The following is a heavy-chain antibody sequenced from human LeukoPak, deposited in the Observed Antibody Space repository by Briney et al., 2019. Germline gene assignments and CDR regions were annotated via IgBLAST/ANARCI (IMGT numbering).Heavy chain of an antibody. D-gene: IGHD6-19*01. CDR1: GNSISSGDCY. J-gene: IGHJ6*03. CDR3: ARECIAVAGQGQTPYYYYYYMDV. Sequence: SETLSLTCTVSGNSISSGDCYWSWIRQPAGKGLEWIGRIYTSGSTTYNPSLKSRVTISGDTSENQFSLRLSSVTAADTAVYYCARECIAVAGQGQTPYYYYYYMDVWGKGTTVTVSS. CDR2: IYTSGST. V-gene: IGHV4-61*02.